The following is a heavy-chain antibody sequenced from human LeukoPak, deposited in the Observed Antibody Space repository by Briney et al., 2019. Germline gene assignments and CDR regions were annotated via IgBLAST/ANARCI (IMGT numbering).Heavy chain of an antibody. CDR3: AKPVAGTRNAFDI. V-gene: IGHV4-61*02. Sequence: SETLSLTCTVSGGSISSGSYYWSWIRQPAGKGLEWIGRIYTSGSTNYNPSLKSRVTISVDTSKNQFSLMLSSVTAADTAVYYCAKPVAGTRNAFDIWGQGTMVTVPS. J-gene: IGHJ3*02. D-gene: IGHD6-19*01. CDR1: GGSISSGSYY. CDR2: IYTSGST.